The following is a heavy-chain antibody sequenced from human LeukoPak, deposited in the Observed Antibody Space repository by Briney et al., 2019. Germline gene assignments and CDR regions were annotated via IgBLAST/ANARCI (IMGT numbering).Heavy chain of an antibody. CDR2: IYYSGSS. CDR3: ASNGYSSSWFQDDAFDI. J-gene: IGHJ3*02. V-gene: IGHV4-59*01. CDR1: GGSISGYH. Sequence: SETLSLTCNVSGGSISGYHWSWIRQPPGKGLEWLGYIYYSGSSNYNPSLKSRVTISVDTSKNQFSLKLSSVTAADTAVYYCASNGYSSSWFQDDAFDIWGQGTMVTVSS. D-gene: IGHD6-13*01.